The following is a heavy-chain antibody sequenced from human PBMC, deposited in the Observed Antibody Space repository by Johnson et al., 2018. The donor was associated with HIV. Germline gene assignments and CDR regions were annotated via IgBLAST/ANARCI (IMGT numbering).Heavy chain of an antibody. J-gene: IGHJ3*02. V-gene: IGHV3-30*03. CDR2: ISYDGSNK. Sequence: QVQLVESGGGVVQPGRSLRLSCAASGFTFSSYGMHWVRQAPGKGLEWVAVISYDGSNKYYADSVKGRFTISRDNAKNSLYLKMNGLRAEDTAVYYCARGRIAARPIWGKGTMVTVSS. D-gene: IGHD6-6*01. CDR3: ARGRIAARPI. CDR1: GFTFSSYG.